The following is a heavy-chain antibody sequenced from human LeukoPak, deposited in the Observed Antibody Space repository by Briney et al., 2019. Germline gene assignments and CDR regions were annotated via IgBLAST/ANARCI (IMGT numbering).Heavy chain of an antibody. Sequence: GGSLRLSCAASGFTFSGYAMHWVRQAPGKGLEWVALISYDGGSNKYYADSVKGRFTISRDNSKNTLCLQMNSLRAEDTAVYYCAREERGHLVGYWGQGTLVTVSS. J-gene: IGHJ4*02. V-gene: IGHV3-30-3*01. CDR2: ISYDGGSNK. CDR1: GFTFSGYA. CDR3: AREERGHLVGY. D-gene: IGHD6-6*01.